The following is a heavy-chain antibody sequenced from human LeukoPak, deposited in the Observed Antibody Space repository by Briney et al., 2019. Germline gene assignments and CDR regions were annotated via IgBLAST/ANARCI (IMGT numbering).Heavy chain of an antibody. V-gene: IGHV3-23*01. CDR2: ISASGSAT. CDR3: AKDLYLRDFWGGCFDY. Sequence: GGSLRLSCAASGFIFSNYGVNWVRQAPGKGLEWVAAISASGSATSYADSVRGRFTISRDNSKSTTYLQMNSLRAEDTAVFYCAKDLYLRDFWGGCFDYWGQGIPVTVSS. CDR1: GFIFSNYG. J-gene: IGHJ4*02. D-gene: IGHD3-3*01.